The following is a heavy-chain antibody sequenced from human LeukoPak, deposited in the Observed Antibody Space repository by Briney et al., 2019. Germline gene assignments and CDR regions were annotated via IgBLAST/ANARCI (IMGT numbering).Heavy chain of an antibody. D-gene: IGHD1-26*01. J-gene: IGHJ4*02. V-gene: IGHV3-49*04. CDR1: GFSFGDYS. CDR2: IRSKAYGGTT. Sequence: GSLRLSCTSSGFSFGDYSMTWVRQAPGKGLEWVGFIRSKAYGGTTEYAASVKGRFTISRDDSKSIAYLQMNSLKTEDTAVYHWASRSGRQWLPYFDYWGQGTLVTVSS. CDR3: ASRSGRQWLPYFDY.